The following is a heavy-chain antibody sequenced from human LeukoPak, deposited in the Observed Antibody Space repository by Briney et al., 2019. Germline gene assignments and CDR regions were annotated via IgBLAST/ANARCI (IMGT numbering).Heavy chain of an antibody. CDR3: ERSANVYDYVWESYRYLDY. CDR1: RNTFTGYY. V-gene: IGHV1-2*02. D-gene: IGHD3-16*02. Sequence: ASVKVSCMASRNTFTGYYIHWVRQAPGQGLEWMGWINPNSGGTNYAQKFQGRVTMTRDTSISTAYIELGRLRSDHTGAYLCERSANVYDYVWESYRYLDYWGQGTLVTVSS. CDR2: INPNSGGT. J-gene: IGHJ4*02.